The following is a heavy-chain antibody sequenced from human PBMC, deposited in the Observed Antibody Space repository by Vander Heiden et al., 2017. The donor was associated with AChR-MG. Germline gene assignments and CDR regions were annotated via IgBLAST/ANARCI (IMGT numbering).Heavy chain of an antibody. V-gene: IGHV5-51*01. D-gene: IGHD2-15*01. J-gene: IGHJ4*02. CDR1: GYSFTSYW. Sequence: EVQLVQSGAEVKKPGESLKISCKGSGYSFTSYWIGWVRQMPGKGLEWMGIIYPGDSDTRYSPSFQGQVTISADKSISTAYLQWSSLKASDTAMYYCARHVGSSRIVVVVAAIDYWGQGTLVTVSS. CDR2: IYPGDSDT. CDR3: ARHVGSSRIVVVVAAIDY.